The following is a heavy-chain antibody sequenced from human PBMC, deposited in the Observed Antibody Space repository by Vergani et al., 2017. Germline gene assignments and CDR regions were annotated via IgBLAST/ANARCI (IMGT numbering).Heavy chain of an antibody. V-gene: IGHV4-31*03. Sequence: QVQLQESGPGLLKASKTLSTTCTVSGGYLRSGSYYWSWVRPRPGKGLEWNGYIYNSGRTYYNPSLKSRVTISVDASKNQFALKLSSVTAADTAVYYCASQDDHNVNPGAFDIWGQGTKVTVSS. D-gene: IGHD1-14*01. CDR3: ASQDDHNVNPGAFDI. CDR1: GGYLRSGSYY. J-gene: IGHJ3*02. CDR2: IYNSGRT.